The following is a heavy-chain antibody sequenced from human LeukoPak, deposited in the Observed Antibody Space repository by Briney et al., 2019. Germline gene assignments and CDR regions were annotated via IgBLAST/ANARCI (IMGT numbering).Heavy chain of an antibody. CDR3: ARLRYSSSWYPPYNWFDP. J-gene: IGHJ5*02. V-gene: IGHV4-34*01. CDR2: INHSGST. Sequence: SETLSLTCAVYGGSFSGYYWSWIRQPPGKGLEWIGEINHSGSTNYNPSLKSRVTISVDTSKNQFSLKLSSVTAADTAVYYCARLRYSSSWYPPYNWFDPWGQGTLVTVSS. CDR1: GGSFSGYY. D-gene: IGHD6-13*01.